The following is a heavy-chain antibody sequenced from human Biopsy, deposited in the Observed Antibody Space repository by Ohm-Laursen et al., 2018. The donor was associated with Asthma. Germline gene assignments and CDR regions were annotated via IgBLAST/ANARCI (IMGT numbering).Heavy chain of an antibody. CDR1: GDSISSPAYY. D-gene: IGHD6-13*01. CDR3: VRATSTWSQSGPHYFDH. CDR2: ISYSGTT. Sequence: SQTLSLTCPVSGDSISSPAYYWSWVRQHPGKGLEWIGYISYSGTTFYHPSLMSRLIISLDTSKNQFSLKLTSVTAADTAVYYCVRATSTWSQSGPHYFDHWGQGTLVTVPS. J-gene: IGHJ4*02. V-gene: IGHV4-31*03.